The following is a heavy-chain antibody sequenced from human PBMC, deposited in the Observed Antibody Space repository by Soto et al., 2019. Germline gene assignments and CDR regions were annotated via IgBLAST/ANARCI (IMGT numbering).Heavy chain of an antibody. CDR3: ARVTKEGHFEY. CDR1: GFTFSSYD. V-gene: IGHV3-13*01. CDR2: IGTAGDT. Sequence: GGSLRLSCAASGFTFSSYDMHWVRQATGKGLEWVSAIGTAGDTYYPGSVKGRFTISRENAKNSLYLQMNSLRAGDTAVYYCARVTKEGHFEYWGQGALVTVSS. J-gene: IGHJ4*02. D-gene: IGHD4-4*01.